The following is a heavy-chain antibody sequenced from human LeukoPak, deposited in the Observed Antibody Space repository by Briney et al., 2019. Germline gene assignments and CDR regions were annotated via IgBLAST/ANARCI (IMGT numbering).Heavy chain of an antibody. Sequence: ASVKVSCKASGYTFTGYYIHWVRQAPGQGLEWMGWINPDSGVTNYAQKFQGKVTMTRDTSISTAYMELSRLTSDDTAVYYCARFRSRSSWYIPPFDFWSQGTPVTVSS. CDR2: INPDSGVT. CDR3: ARFRSRSSWYIPPFDF. J-gene: IGHJ4*02. V-gene: IGHV1-2*02. CDR1: GYTFTGYY. D-gene: IGHD6-13*01.